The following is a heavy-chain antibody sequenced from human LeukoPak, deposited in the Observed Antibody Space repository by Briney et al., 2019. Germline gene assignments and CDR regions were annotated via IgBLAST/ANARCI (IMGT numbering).Heavy chain of an antibody. CDR3: ARDGDTSGLDV. CDR1: GFTFSSYW. D-gene: IGHD6-19*01. Sequence: GGSLRLSCTSSGFTFSSYWMTWVRQAPGKGLEWVANIKEDGSEKYYVDSVKGRFTISRDNVKSTLFLQMNSLRAEDTAVYYCARDGDTSGLDVWGKGTTVTVSS. V-gene: IGHV3-7*01. CDR2: IKEDGSEK. J-gene: IGHJ6*04.